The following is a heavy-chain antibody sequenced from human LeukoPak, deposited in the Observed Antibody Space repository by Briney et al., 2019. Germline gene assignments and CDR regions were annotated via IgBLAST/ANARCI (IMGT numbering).Heavy chain of an antibody. CDR2: IYYGGST. CDR1: GGSISRSSYY. V-gene: IGHV4-39*01. CDR3: ARHVYSSSSLYDYVMDV. D-gene: IGHD6-13*01. J-gene: IGHJ6*02. Sequence: PSETLSHTCTVSGGSISRSSYYWGWIRQPPGKGLEWIGSIYYGGSTYYNPSLKSRVTISVDTSKNQFSLKLSSVTAADTAVYYCARHVYSSSSLYDYVMDVWGQGTTVTVSS.